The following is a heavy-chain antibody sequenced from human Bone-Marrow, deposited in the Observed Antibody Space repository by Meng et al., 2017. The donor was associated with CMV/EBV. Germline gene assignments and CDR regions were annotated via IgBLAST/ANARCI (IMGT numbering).Heavy chain of an antibody. D-gene: IGHD3-3*01. J-gene: IGHJ4*02. V-gene: IGHV1-2*02. CDR1: GFTFSSYG. CDR3: ARGGGIRFLEWLPRGLLDY. CDR2: INPNSGGT. Sequence: GESLKISCAASGFTFSSYGMHWVRQAPGQGLEWMGWINPNSGGTNYAQKFQGRVTITTDESTSTAYMELSRLRSDDTAVYYCARGGGIRFLEWLPRGLLDYWGQGTLVTVSS.